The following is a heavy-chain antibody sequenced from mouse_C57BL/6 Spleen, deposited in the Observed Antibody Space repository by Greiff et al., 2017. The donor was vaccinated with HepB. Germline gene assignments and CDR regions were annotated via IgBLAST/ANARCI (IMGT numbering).Heavy chain of an antibody. J-gene: IGHJ2*01. D-gene: IGHD2-3*01. CDR2: IDPSDSET. CDR1: GYTFTSYW. V-gene: IGHV1-52*01. CDR3: ARSLDGYYYFDY. Sequence: QVQLQQPGAELVRPGSSVKLSCKASGYTFTSYWMHWVKQRPIQGLEWIGNIDPSDSETHYNQKFKDKATLTVDKSSSTAYMQLSSLTSEDSAVYYCARSLDGYYYFDYWGQGTTLTVSS.